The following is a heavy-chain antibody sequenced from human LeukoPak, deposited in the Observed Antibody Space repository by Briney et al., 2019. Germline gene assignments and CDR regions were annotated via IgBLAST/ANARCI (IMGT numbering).Heavy chain of an antibody. D-gene: IGHD1-26*01. CDR2: ISSSTSTI. J-gene: IGHJ4*02. V-gene: IGHV3-48*02. CDR1: GFTVSTNY. CDR3: ARDGRFDY. Sequence: PGGSLRLSCAASGFTVSTNYMNWVRQAPGKGLEWVSYISSSTSTIYYADSVKGRFTTSRDNAKNSLYLQMNNLRDEDTAVYYCARDGRFDYWGQGTLVTVSS.